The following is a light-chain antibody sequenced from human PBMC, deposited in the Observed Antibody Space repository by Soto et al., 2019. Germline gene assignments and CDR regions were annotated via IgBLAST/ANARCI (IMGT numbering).Light chain of an antibody. V-gene: IGKV3-15*01. CDR2: GAS. CDR3: QQYNNWART. Sequence: EIVMPQSPATLSVSPGERATLSCRASQSVSSNFAWYQQKPGQAPRLLIYGASTRATGIPARFSGSGSGTEFTLTISSLQSEDFAVYYCQQYNNWARTFGQGTKLEIK. J-gene: IGKJ2*01. CDR1: QSVSSN.